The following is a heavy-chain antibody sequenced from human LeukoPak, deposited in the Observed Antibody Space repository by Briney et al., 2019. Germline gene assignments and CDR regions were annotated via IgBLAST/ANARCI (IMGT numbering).Heavy chain of an antibody. CDR1: GFTVSSNY. J-gene: IGHJ4*02. V-gene: IGHV3-21*01. Sequence: PGGSLRLSCAASGFTVSSNYMSWVRQAPGKGLEWVSSISSSSSYIYYADSVKGRFTISRDNAKNSLYLQMNSLRAEDTAVYYCALSGYSYGYSSYWGQGTLVTVSS. CDR2: ISSSSSYI. CDR3: ALSGYSYGYSSY. D-gene: IGHD5-18*01.